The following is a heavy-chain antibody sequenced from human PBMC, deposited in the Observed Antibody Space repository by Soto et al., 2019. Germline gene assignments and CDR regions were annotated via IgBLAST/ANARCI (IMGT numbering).Heavy chain of an antibody. D-gene: IGHD3-9*01. CDR2: INAGNGNT. V-gene: IGHV1-3*01. CDR3: ARHRPHFVRYFDSMPQQGFSWFDP. J-gene: IGHJ5*02. Sequence: ASVKVSCKASGYTFTSYAMHWVRQAPGQRLEWMGWINAGNGNTKYSQKFQGRVTITRDTSASTAYMELSSLRSEDAAVYYCARHRPHFVRYFDSMPQQGFSWFDPWGQGTLVTVSS. CDR1: GYTFTSYA.